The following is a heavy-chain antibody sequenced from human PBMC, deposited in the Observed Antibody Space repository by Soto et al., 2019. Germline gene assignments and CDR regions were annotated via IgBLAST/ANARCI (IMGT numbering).Heavy chain of an antibody. D-gene: IGHD2-15*01. CDR3: ARDLFRYCSGGSCYGGMDV. V-gene: IGHV1-69*13. Sequence: ASVKVSCKASGGTFSSYAISWVRQAPGQGLEWMGGIIPILGTANYAQKFQGRVTITADESTSTAYMELSSLRSEDTAVYYCARDLFRYCSGGSCYGGMDVWGQGTTVTVSS. J-gene: IGHJ6*02. CDR2: IIPILGTA. CDR1: GGTFSSYA.